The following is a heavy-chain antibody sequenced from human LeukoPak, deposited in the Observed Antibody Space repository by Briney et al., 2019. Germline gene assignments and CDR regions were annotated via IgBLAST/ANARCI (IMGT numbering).Heavy chain of an antibody. CDR2: INPNSGGT. CDR1: GYTFTGYH. J-gene: IGHJ4*02. CDR3: ARASTINCGGDCYPLDY. Sequence: WASVKVSCKASGYTFTGYHMHWVRQAPGQGLEWMGWINPNSGGTNYAQKFQGRVTMTRDTSISTAYMELSRLRSDDTAVYYCARASTINCGGDCYPLDYWGQGTLVTVSS. D-gene: IGHD2-21*01. V-gene: IGHV1-2*02.